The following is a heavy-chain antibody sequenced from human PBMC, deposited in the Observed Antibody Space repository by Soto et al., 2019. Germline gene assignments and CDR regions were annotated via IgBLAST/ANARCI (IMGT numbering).Heavy chain of an antibody. V-gene: IGHV4-39*01. J-gene: IGHJ6*02. D-gene: IGHD4-17*01. CDR3: ARPNYGDYDDYYYGMDV. CDR1: GGSISSSSYY. CDR2: IYYSGST. Sequence: XETLSLTCTVSGGSISSSSYYWGWIRQPPGKGLEWIGSIYYSGSTYYNPSLKSRVTISVDTSKNQFSLKLSSVTAADTAVYYCARPNYGDYDDYYYGMDVWGQGTTVTVS.